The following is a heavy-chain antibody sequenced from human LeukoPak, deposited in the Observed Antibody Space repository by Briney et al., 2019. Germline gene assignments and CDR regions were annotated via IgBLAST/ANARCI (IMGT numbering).Heavy chain of an antibody. D-gene: IGHD3-9*01. CDR3: ARAVLDILTGYEHFDY. CDR2: IKQDGSEK. V-gene: IGHV3-7*01. Sequence: GGSLRPSCAASGFTFSSYWMSWVRQAPGKGLEWVANIKQDGSEKYYVDSVKGRFTISRDNAKNSLYLQMNSLRAEDTAVYYCARAVLDILTGYEHFDYWGQGTLVTVSS. CDR1: GFTFSSYW. J-gene: IGHJ4*02.